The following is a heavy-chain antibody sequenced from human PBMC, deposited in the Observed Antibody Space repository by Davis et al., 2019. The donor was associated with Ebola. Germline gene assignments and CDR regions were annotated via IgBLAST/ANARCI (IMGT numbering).Heavy chain of an antibody. V-gene: IGHV5-51*01. D-gene: IGHD4-17*01. CDR3: TRLGYCDPPYNWFDP. J-gene: IGHJ5*02. CDR1: GYSFTSYW. CDR2: IYPGDSDT. Sequence: KVSCKGSGYSFTSYWIGWVRQMPGKGLEWMGIIYPGDSDTRYSPSFQGQVTISADKSISTAYLQWSSLKASDTAMYYCTRLGYCDPPYNWFDPWGQGTLVTVSS.